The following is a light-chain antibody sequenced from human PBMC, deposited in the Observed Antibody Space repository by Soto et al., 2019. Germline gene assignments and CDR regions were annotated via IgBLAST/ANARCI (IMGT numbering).Light chain of an antibody. CDR1: SSDVGAYNY. J-gene: IGLJ2*01. V-gene: IGLV2-14*01. CDR3: CSYTTSSTVV. Sequence: QSVLTQPASVSGSPGQSIAISCTGTSSDVGAYNYVSWYRQLPGKAPKLMIYDVSNRPSGVSDRFSGSKSGNTASLTISGLQTEDEADYYCCSYTTSSTVVFGGGTKLTVL. CDR2: DVS.